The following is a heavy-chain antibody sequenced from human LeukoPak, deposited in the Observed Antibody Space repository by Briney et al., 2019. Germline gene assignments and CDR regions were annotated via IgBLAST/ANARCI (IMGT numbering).Heavy chain of an antibody. Sequence: ASVKVSCKASGYTFTSYGISWVRQAPGQGLGWMGWISAYNGNTSYAQKLQGRVTMTTDTSTSTAYMELRSLRSDDTAVYYCARDSPHPQGGSTSHNWFDPWGQGTLVTVS. J-gene: IGHJ5*02. CDR2: ISAYNGNT. V-gene: IGHV1-18*01. CDR3: ARDSPHPQGGSTSHNWFDP. D-gene: IGHD2-2*01. CDR1: GYTFTSYG.